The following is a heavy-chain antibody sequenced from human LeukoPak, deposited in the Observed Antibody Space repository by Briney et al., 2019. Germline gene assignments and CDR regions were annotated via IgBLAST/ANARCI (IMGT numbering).Heavy chain of an antibody. Sequence: GASVKVSCKASGYTFIRQYLYWARQTPGQGLEWMGWINPKTGDTDSAQNFQGRVTMTRDTSLKTVYMELSRLTSDDTAVYYCARGYYGMDLWGQGTTVTVSS. CDR2: INPKTGDT. CDR1: GYTFIRQY. J-gene: IGHJ6*02. V-gene: IGHV1-2*02. CDR3: ARGYYGMDL.